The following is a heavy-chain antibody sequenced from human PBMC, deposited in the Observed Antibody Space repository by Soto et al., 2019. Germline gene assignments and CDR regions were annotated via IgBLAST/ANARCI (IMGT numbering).Heavy chain of an antibody. D-gene: IGHD5-12*01. Sequence: PACSLGLSCASSGFTFSIYGMHWVRQAPGKGLEWVAVISYDGSNKYYADSVKGRFTISRDNSKNTLYLQMNSLRAEDTAVYYCAKDRKRRWLQFEDMVSLDPWGQGTLVNVAS. CDR1: GFTFSIYG. J-gene: IGHJ5*02. CDR3: AKDRKRRWLQFEDMVSLDP. V-gene: IGHV3-30*18. CDR2: ISYDGSNK.